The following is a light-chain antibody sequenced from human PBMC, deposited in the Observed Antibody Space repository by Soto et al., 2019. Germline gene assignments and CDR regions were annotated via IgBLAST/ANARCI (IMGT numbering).Light chain of an antibody. CDR3: QQYNSYSYT. CDR1: QSISSW. CDR2: DAS. Sequence: DIPMTQSPSTLSASVGDRVTITCRASQSISSWLAWYQQKPGKAPNLLIYDASSLESGVPSRFSGSGSGTEFTLTISSLQPDDFATYYCQQYNSYSYTFGQGTKLEIK. J-gene: IGKJ2*01. V-gene: IGKV1-5*01.